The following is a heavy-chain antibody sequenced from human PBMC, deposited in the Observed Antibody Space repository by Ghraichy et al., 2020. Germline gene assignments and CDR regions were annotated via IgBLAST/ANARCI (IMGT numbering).Heavy chain of an antibody. Sequence: SGPTLVKPTQTLTLTCTFSEFSLSTSGVGVGWIRQPPGKALEWLALIYWDDDKRYSPSLKSRLTITKDTSKNQVVLTMTNMDPLDTGTYYCAHTDGYMIFGELLINAFDIWGQGTMVTVSS. J-gene: IGHJ3*02. CDR1: EFSLSTSGVG. CDR2: IYWDDDK. V-gene: IGHV2-5*02. D-gene: IGHD3/OR15-3a*01. CDR3: AHTDGYMIFGELLINAFDI.